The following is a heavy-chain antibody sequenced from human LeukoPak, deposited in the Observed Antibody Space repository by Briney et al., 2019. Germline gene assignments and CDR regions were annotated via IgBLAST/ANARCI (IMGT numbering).Heavy chain of an antibody. J-gene: IGHJ4*02. D-gene: IGHD3-3*01. CDR3: ASSSRAGWLLYHYAFDY. CDR1: GYTFTSYY. V-gene: IGHV1-46*01. CDR2: INPSGGST. Sequence: ASVTVSCKPSGYTFTSYYMHWVRQAPGQGLAWMGIINPSGGSTSYAQKFQGRVTMTRGTSTSTVYMGLSSLRSEDTAVYYCASSSRAGWLLYHYAFDYWGQGTLVTVSS.